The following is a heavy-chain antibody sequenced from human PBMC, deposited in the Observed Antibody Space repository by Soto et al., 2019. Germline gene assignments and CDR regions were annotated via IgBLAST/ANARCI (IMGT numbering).Heavy chain of an antibody. Sequence: VSCKASGGTFSSYAISWVRQAPGQGLEWMGGIIPIFGTANYAQKFQGRVTITADKSTSTAYMELSSLRSEDTAVYYCARKDYGSGSYIDYWGQGTLVTVSS. V-gene: IGHV1-69*06. J-gene: IGHJ4*02. CDR1: GGTFSSYA. D-gene: IGHD3-10*01. CDR2: IIPIFGTA. CDR3: ARKDYGSGSYIDY.